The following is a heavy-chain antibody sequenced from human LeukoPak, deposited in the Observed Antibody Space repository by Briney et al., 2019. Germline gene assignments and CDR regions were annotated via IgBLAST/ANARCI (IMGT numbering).Heavy chain of an antibody. CDR1: GYTFTGYY. J-gene: IGHJ3*02. V-gene: IGHV1-2*02. Sequence: ASVKVSCKASGYTFTGYYMHWVRQAPGQGLEWMGWINPNSGGTNYAQKFQGRVTMTRDTSISTAYMELSRLRSDDTAVYYCARVLCSSTSCYNAFDIWGQGTMVTVSS. CDR3: ARVLCSSTSCYNAFDI. D-gene: IGHD2-2*01. CDR2: INPNSGGT.